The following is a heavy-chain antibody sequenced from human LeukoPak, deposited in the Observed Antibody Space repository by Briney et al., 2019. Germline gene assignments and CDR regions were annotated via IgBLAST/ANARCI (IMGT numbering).Heavy chain of an antibody. CDR2: IYHSGSA. V-gene: IGHV4-38-2*01. CDR1: GYSISSGYY. J-gene: IGHJ4*02. Sequence: SETLSLTCAVSGYSISSGYYWGWIRQPPGKGLEWIGSIYHSGSAYYNPSLKSRVTISVDTSKNQFSLKLSSVTAADTAVYYCARRTYFDYWGQGTLVTVSS. CDR3: ARRTYFDY.